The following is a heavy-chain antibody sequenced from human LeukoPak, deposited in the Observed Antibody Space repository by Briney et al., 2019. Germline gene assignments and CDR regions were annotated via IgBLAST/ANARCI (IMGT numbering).Heavy chain of an antibody. CDR2: IYSGGST. Sequence: QTGGSLRLSCAASGFTVSSNYMSWVRQAPGKGLEWASVIYSGGSTYYADSVKGRFTISRDNSKNTLYLQMNSLRAEDTAVYYCARVLRRVLTGYYYYYGMDVWGQGTTVTVS. CDR3: ARVLRRVLTGYYYYYGMDV. D-gene: IGHD3-9*01. J-gene: IGHJ6*02. V-gene: IGHV3-53*01. CDR1: GFTVSSNY.